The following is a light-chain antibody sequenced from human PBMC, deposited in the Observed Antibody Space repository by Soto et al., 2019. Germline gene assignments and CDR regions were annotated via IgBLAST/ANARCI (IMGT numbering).Light chain of an antibody. CDR2: KAS. J-gene: IGKJ2*01. V-gene: IGKV1-5*03. CDR1: QSFSSW. Sequence: DIQMTQSPSTLSASVGDRVTITCRASQSFSSWLAWYQQKPGKAHKLLIYKASTLESGVPSRFSGSGSGTEFTLTISSLQPDDFATYYCQQYISFPYTFGQGTKLEIQ. CDR3: QQYISFPYT.